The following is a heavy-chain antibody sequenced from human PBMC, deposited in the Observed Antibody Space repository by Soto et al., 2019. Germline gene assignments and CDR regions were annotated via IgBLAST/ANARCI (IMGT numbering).Heavy chain of an antibody. D-gene: IGHD3-10*01. V-gene: IGHV3-15*01. CDR1: GFTFSNAW. Sequence: PGGSLRLSCAASGFTFSNAWMSWVRQAPGKGLEWVGRIKSKTDGGTTDYAAPVKGRFTISRDDSKNTLYLQMNSLKTEDTAVYYCTTGMVRGVIVYYSYGMDVWGQGTTVTVSS. J-gene: IGHJ6*02. CDR2: IKSKTDGGTT. CDR3: TTGMVRGVIVYYSYGMDV.